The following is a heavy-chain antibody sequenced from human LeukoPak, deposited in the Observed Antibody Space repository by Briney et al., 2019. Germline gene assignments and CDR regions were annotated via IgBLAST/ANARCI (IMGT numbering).Heavy chain of an antibody. Sequence: SETLSLTCAVYGGSISGYYWSWIRQPPGKGLEWIGEINHSGSTNYNPSLKSRVTISVDTSKNKFSLKLSSVTAADTAVYYCARGRGEWLRPRNWFDPWGQGTLVTVSS. CDR1: GGSISGYY. CDR3: ARGRGEWLRPRNWFDP. D-gene: IGHD5-12*01. V-gene: IGHV4-34*01. J-gene: IGHJ5*02. CDR2: INHSGST.